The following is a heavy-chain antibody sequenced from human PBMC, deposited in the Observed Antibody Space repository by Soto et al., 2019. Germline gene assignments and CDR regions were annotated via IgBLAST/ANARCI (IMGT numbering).Heavy chain of an antibody. Sequence: ASVKVSCKVSGYTLTELSMHWVRQAPGKGLEWMGGFDPEDGETIYAQKFQGRVTMTEDTSTDTAYMALSSLRSEDTAVYYCATPHPTMVRGVINNFDYWGQGTLVTVSS. J-gene: IGHJ4*02. CDR2: FDPEDGET. CDR1: GYTLTELS. CDR3: ATPHPTMVRGVINNFDY. D-gene: IGHD3-10*01. V-gene: IGHV1-24*01.